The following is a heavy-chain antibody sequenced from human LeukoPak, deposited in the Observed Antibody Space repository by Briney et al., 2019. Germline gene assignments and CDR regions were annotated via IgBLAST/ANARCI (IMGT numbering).Heavy chain of an antibody. D-gene: IGHD6-13*01. CDR3: AREGFASSWLYYYYYMDV. J-gene: IGHJ6*03. V-gene: IGHV4-39*02. CDR2: INHSGST. Sequence: SETLSLTCAVSGASISTSDYSWGWIRQPPGKGLEWIGEINHSGSTDYNPSLKSRVTISIDKSKNHFSLKLTSVTAADTAIYYCAREGFASSWLYYYYYMDVWGKGTTVTVSS. CDR1: GASISTSDYS.